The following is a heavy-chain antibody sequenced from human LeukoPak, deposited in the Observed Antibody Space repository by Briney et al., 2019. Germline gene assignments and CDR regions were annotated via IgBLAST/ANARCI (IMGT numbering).Heavy chain of an antibody. J-gene: IGHJ4*02. CDR2: IIPILGIA. CDR1: GGTFSSYT. Sequence: SVKVSCKASGGTFSSYTISWVRQAPGQGLEWMGRIIPILGIANYAQKFQGRVTITADKSTSTAYMELSSLRSEDTAVYYCARGPDSGYEYFDYWGQGTLVTVSS. V-gene: IGHV1-69*02. D-gene: IGHD5-12*01. CDR3: ARGPDSGYEYFDY.